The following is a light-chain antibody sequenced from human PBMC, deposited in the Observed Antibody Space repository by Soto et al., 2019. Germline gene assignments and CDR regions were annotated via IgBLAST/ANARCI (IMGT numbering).Light chain of an antibody. CDR3: QQYTT. CDR2: DAS. CDR1: QSISSW. J-gene: IGKJ1*01. V-gene: IGKV1-5*01. Sequence: DIQMTQSPSTLSASVGDGVTITCRASQSISSWLAWYQQKPGKAPKLLIYDASSLESGVPSRVSGSGSGTEFTLTINSLQPDDFATYYCQQYTTLGQGTKVDIK.